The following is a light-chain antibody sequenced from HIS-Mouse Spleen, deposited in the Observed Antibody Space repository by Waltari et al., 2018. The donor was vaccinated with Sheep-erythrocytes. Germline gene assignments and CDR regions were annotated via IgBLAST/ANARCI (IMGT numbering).Light chain of an antibody. J-gene: IGLJ3*02. CDR3: YSAADNNLV. V-gene: IGLV3-27*01. Sequence: SYELTQPSSVSVSPGQTARITCSGDVLAKKYARWFQQKPGQAPVRGIYKDSGRPSGIPERFSGSSSGTTVTLTISGAQVEDEADYYCYSAADNNLVFGGGTKLTVL. CDR2: KDS. CDR1: VLAKKY.